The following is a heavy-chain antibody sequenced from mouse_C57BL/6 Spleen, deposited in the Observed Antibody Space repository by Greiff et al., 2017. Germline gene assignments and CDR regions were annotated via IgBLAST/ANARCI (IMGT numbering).Heavy chain of an antibody. Sequence: EVKLVESGGGLVKPGGSLKLSCAASGFTFSDYGMHWVRQAPEKGLEWVAYISSGSSTIYYADTVKGRFTISRDNAKNTLFLQMTSLRSEDTAMYYCARLGSSKYFDVWGTGTTVTVSS. V-gene: IGHV5-17*01. CDR1: GFTFSDYG. CDR2: ISSGSSTI. CDR3: ARLGSSKYFDV. J-gene: IGHJ1*03. D-gene: IGHD1-1*01.